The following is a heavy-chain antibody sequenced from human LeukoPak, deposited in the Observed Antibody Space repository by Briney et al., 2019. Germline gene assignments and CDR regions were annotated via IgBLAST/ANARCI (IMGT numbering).Heavy chain of an antibody. CDR2: ISLSSSTI. Sequence: GGSLRLSCAASGFTLNNYWMHWVRQAPGKGLEWVSYISLSSSTIYYADSVRGRFTISRDNAKNSLYLQMNSLRAEDTAVYYCAKDGAGRDFEYWGQGTLVTVSS. J-gene: IGHJ4*02. CDR3: AKDGAGRDFEY. D-gene: IGHD3-16*01. V-gene: IGHV3-48*01. CDR1: GFTLNNYW.